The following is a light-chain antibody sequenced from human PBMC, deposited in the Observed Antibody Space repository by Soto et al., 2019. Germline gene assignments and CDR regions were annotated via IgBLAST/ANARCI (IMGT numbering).Light chain of an antibody. V-gene: IGKV1-5*01. Sequence: DVQMSQSPSTLSASVGDRVTITCRASQSISSWLAWYQQKPGKAPKLLIYDASSLESGVPSRFSGSGSGTEFTLTISSLQPDDFATYYCQQYNSYWITFGGGTKV. CDR2: DAS. CDR1: QSISSW. CDR3: QQYNSYWIT. J-gene: IGKJ4*01.